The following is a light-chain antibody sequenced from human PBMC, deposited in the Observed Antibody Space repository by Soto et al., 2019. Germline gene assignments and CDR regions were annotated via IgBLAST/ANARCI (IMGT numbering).Light chain of an antibody. CDR1: QSVGSY. J-gene: IGKJ1*01. CDR3: QQSGNWPVT. V-gene: IGKV3-11*01. CDR2: DAS. Sequence: EIVLTQSPATLSLSPGERATLSCRASQSVGSYFAWYQQKPGQAPRLLIYDASNRATGIPARFSGSGSGTDVTLTISSQEPDDFAVYYCQQSGNWPVTFGQGTRVDIK.